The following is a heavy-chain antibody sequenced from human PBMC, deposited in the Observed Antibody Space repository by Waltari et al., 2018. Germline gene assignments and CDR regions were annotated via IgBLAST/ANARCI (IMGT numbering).Heavy chain of an antibody. J-gene: IGHJ4*02. V-gene: IGHV4-59*01. CDR3: ARDPAGDYGY. CDR2: VYYTGAA. D-gene: IGHD4-17*01. Sequence: QVQLQESGPDRVKPSETLSLICNVSGASITTYYWSGMRHSPGKRLAWIGYVYYTGAAKYNPSFGSRVTMSVDTSKSQFSLKLTSVTAADTAVYYCARDPAGDYGYWGQGTLVTVSA. CDR1: GASITTYY.